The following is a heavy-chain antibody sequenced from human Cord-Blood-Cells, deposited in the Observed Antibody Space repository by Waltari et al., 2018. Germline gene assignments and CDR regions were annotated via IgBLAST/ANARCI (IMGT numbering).Heavy chain of an antibody. D-gene: IGHD6-13*01. Sequence: QLQLQESGPGLVKPSETLSLTCTVSGGSISSSSYYWGWIRQPPGKGLEWIGSIYYSGSTYYNPSRKSRVTISVDTSKNQFSLKLSSVTAADTAVYYCARPPGASSWYYFDYWGQGTLVTVSS. CDR2: IYYSGST. CDR1: GGSISSSSYY. V-gene: IGHV4-39*01. J-gene: IGHJ4*02. CDR3: ARPPGASSWYYFDY.